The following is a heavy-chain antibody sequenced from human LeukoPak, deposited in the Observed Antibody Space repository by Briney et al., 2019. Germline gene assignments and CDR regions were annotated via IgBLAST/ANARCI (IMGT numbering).Heavy chain of an antibody. D-gene: IGHD6-19*01. V-gene: IGHV3-23*01. CDR3: ARGIAVAGTDY. J-gene: IGHJ4*02. CDR1: GFTFSNAW. Sequence: GGSLRLSCAASGFTFSNAWMSWVRQAPGKGLEWVSAISGSGGSTYYADSVKGRFTISRDNSKNTLYLQMNSLRAEDTAVYYCARGIAVAGTDYWGQGTLVTVSS. CDR2: ISGSGGST.